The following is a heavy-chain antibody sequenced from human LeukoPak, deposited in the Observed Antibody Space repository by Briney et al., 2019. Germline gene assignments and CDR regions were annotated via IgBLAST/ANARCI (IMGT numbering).Heavy chain of an antibody. Sequence: SETLSLTCAVHGGSFSGYYWSWIRQPPGKGLEWIGEINHSGSTNYNSSLKSRVTISVDTSKNQFSLKVSSVTAADTAVYYCAREKMRRYSYGYAHWGQGTLVTVSS. J-gene: IGHJ4*02. D-gene: IGHD5-18*01. CDR3: AREKMRRYSYGYAH. CDR1: GGSFSGYY. V-gene: IGHV4-34*01. CDR2: INHSGST.